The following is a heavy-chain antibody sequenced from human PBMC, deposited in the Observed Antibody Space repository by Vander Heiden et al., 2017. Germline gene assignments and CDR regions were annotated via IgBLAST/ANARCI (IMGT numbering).Heavy chain of an antibody. CDR3: ARDQSTMFYGMDV. V-gene: IGHV3-48*01. D-gene: IGHD2-2*01. CDR2: IRSSGSLI. CDR1: GFTFSSYI. Sequence: EVNLVESGGGLVQPGGSLRLPCASSGFTFSSYIMNWVRQATGKGLEWISYIRSSGSLIYYADSVKGRFTVSRDNARNSLFLQMNSLRTDDTAVYYCARDQSTMFYGMDVWGQGTTVTVSS. J-gene: IGHJ6*02.